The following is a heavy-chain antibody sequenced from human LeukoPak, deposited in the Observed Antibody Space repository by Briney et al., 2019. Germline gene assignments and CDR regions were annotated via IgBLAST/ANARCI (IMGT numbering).Heavy chain of an antibody. CDR1: GFTFNNYI. CDR3: ARASRGYNYGSPDY. V-gene: IGHV3-30*03. CDR2: ISYDGSIN. J-gene: IGHJ4*02. Sequence: PGGSLRLSCAASGFTFNNYIMNWVRQAPGKGLEWVTIISYDGSINYYAGSVKGRFTISRDNSNNTLYLQMNSLRAEDTAVYYCARASRGYNYGSPDYWGQGTLVTVSS. D-gene: IGHD5-18*01.